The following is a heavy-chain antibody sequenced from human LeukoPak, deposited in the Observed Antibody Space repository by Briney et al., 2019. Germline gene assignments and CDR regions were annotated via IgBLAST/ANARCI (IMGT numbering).Heavy chain of an antibody. D-gene: IGHD2-15*01. V-gene: IGHV3-21*01. Sequence: GGSLRLSCAASGFTFSSYSMNWVRQAPGKGLEWVSSISSSSSYIYYADSVKGRFTISRDNAKNSLYLQMNSLRAEDTVVYYCARDATGGSWNYWGQGTLVTVSS. J-gene: IGHJ4*02. CDR2: ISSSSSYI. CDR1: GFTFSSYS. CDR3: ARDATGGSWNY.